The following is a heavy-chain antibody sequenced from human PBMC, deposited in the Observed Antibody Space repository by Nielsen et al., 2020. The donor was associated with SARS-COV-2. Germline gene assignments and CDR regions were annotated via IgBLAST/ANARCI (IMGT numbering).Heavy chain of an antibody. Sequence: ASVKVSCKASGYTFTSNDITWVRQAPGQGLEWMGWISTDNGNTTYAEKAQGRVTMTTDTFTSTAYLELKSLRSDDTAVYYCARDPTGGDFPPTWLDPWGQGTLVTVSS. CDR2: ISTDNGNT. CDR3: ARDPTGGDFPPTWLDP. J-gene: IGHJ5*02. D-gene: IGHD4-17*01. CDR1: GYTFTSND. V-gene: IGHV1-18*04.